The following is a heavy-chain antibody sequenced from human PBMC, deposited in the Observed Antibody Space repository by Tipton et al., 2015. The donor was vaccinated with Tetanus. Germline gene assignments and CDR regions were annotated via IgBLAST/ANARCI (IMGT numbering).Heavy chain of an antibody. J-gene: IGHJ4*02. D-gene: IGHD1-1*01. CDR1: GGTFTNYA. CDR3: ARGGTMDY. V-gene: IGHV1-69*01. CDR2: ITPIFGTT. Sequence: QLVQSGPEVKKPGSSVKVSCKASGGTFTNYALSWVRQAPGQGLEWVGGITPIFGTTNYAPKFQGRVTITADESTNTAYMELSSLRSDDTAVYYCARGGTMDYWGQGTLVTVSA.